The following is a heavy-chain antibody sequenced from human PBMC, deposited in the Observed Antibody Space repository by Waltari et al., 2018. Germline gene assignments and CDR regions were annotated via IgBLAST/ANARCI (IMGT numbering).Heavy chain of an antibody. V-gene: IGHV1-69*12. J-gene: IGHJ4*02. D-gene: IGHD3-16*02. CDR1: AFPISGST. Sequence: QVQLAQSGAEVKSPGSSVTIPCKASAFPISGSTSSCVRPAPGQGLEWMGGFIPLSGSQIYTQKFQGRLTITADGSTRTTVMELRNLKYEDTAVYFCARGYRYDSSERFYLDYWGQGTPVIVS. CDR3: ARGYRYDSSERFYLDY. CDR2: FIPLSGSQ.